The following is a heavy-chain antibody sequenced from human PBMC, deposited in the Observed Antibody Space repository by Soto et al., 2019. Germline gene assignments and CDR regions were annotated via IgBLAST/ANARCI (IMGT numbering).Heavy chain of an antibody. D-gene: IGHD2-15*01. CDR1: GFTFSSYS. V-gene: IGHV3-21*01. CDR3: ARDHGLSSYAFDI. CDR2: ISSSSSYI. Sequence: EVQLVESGGGLVKPGGSLRLSCAASGFTFSSYSMNWVRQAPGKGLEWVSSISSSSSYIYYADSVKGRFTISRDNAKNLLYLQMNSLRAEDTAVYYFARDHGLSSYAFDIWGQGTMVTVSS. J-gene: IGHJ3*02.